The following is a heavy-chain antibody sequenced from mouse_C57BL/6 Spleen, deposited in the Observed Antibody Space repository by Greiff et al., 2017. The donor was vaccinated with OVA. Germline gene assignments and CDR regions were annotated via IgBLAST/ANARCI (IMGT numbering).Heavy chain of an antibody. J-gene: IGHJ3*01. CDR2: LDPETGGP. Sequence: VQLQQSGAALVRPGASVTLSCKASGYTFTDYEMHWVKQTPVPGLEWIGALDPETGGPDYHQKFPVKAILTADQSSSTAYMELRSLTSEDSVVEYGTREGIYYGNFGAYWGQGTLGTVSA. D-gene: IGHD2-1*01. V-gene: IGHV1-15*01. CDR3: TREGIYYGNFGAY. CDR1: GYTFTDYE.